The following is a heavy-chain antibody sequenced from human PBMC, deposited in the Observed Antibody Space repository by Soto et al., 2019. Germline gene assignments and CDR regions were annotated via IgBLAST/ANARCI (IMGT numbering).Heavy chain of an antibody. CDR3: ARSRITGTTWSFDK. CDR2: ISPGDSDA. D-gene: IGHD1-7*01. J-gene: IGHJ4*02. CDR1: GYSFTNYW. Sequence: GESLKISCKASGYSFTNYWIGWVRQMPGKGLEWMAIISPGDSDARYRPSFQGQVTISVYKSINTAYLQWSSLKASDTAMYYCARSRITGTTWSFDKWGQGTLVTVSS. V-gene: IGHV5-51*01.